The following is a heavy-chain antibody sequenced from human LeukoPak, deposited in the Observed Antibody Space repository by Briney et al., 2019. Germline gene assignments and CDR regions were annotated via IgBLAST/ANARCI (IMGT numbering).Heavy chain of an antibody. CDR1: GGSISSYY. CDR2: IYYSGST. V-gene: IGHV4-59*01. D-gene: IGHD2/OR15-2a*01. Sequence: SETLSLTCTVSGGSISSYYWSWIRQPPGKGLEWIGYIYYSGSTNYNPSLKSRVTISVDTSKNQFSLKLSSVTAAGTAVYFCARHPFSNPFDFWGRGTLVTVSS. CDR3: ARHPFSNPFDF. J-gene: IGHJ4*02.